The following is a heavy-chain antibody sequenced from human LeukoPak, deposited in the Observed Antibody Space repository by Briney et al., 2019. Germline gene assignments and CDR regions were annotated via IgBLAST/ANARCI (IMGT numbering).Heavy chain of an antibody. CDR3: ASHSDVATIRGPRHLDY. D-gene: IGHD5-12*01. CDR2: IIPIFGTA. CDR1: GYTLTSYD. J-gene: IGHJ4*02. Sequence: GASVKVSCKASGYTLTSYDINWVRQAPGQGLEWMGGIIPIFGTANYAQKFQGRVTITADESTSTAYMELSSLRSEDTAVYYCASHSDVATIRGPRHLDYWGQGTLVTVSS. V-gene: IGHV1-69*13.